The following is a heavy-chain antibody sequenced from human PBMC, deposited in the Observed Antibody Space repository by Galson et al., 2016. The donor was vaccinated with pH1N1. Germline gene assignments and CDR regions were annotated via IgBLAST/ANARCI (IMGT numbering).Heavy chain of an antibody. Sequence: SLRLSCAASGFTVSSTSMSWVRQAPGKGLEWVSLLYTSDYTYYADSVKGRSTISRDNSKNTLYLQMNSLRAEDTAVYYCARGKKSRSLTLDYWGQGTLVTVSS. CDR2: LYTSDYT. J-gene: IGHJ4*02. CDR3: ARGKKSRSLTLDY. D-gene: IGHD6-6*01. CDR1: GFTVSSTS. V-gene: IGHV3-53*01.